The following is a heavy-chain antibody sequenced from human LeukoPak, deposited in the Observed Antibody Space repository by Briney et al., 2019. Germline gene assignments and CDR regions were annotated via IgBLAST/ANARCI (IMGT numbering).Heavy chain of an antibody. D-gene: IGHD6-19*01. V-gene: IGHV3-48*01. CDR2: ISSSSSTI. J-gene: IGHJ4*02. Sequence: GGSLRLSCAASGFTFSSYSMNWVRQAPGKGPEWVSYISSSSSTIYYADSVKGRFTISRDNAKNSLYLQMNSLRAEDTAVYYCASLAVGAFFDYWGQGTLVTVSS. CDR3: ASLAVGAFFDY. CDR1: GFTFSSYS.